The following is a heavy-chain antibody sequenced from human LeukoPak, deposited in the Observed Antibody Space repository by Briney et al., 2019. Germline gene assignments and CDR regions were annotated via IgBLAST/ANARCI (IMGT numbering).Heavy chain of an antibody. V-gene: IGHV3-73*01. D-gene: IGHD1/OR15-1a*01. Sequence: GGSLRLSCAASGFTFSDSAMYWVRQASGKGLEWVGRIRSKPNNYATAYAASVKGRFTVSRDDSKNMAYLQMNSLKIEDTAVYYCSRRDTNNPHFDYWGQGTLVTVSS. CDR1: GFTFSDSA. CDR2: IRSKPNNYAT. J-gene: IGHJ4*02. CDR3: SRRDTNNPHFDY.